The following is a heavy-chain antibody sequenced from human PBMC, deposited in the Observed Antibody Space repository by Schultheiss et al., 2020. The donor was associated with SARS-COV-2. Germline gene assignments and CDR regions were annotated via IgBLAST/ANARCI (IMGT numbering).Heavy chain of an antibody. CDR3: ARDRTYSGSYFNWFDP. D-gene: IGHD1-26*01. V-gene: IGHV1-46*03. J-gene: IGHJ5*02. Sequence: ASVKVSCKASGYTFTGYYMHWVRQAPGQGLEWMGWINPSGGSTSYAQKFQGRVTMTRDTSTSTVYMELSSLRSEDTAVYYCARDRTYSGSYFNWFDPWGQGTLVTVSS. CDR1: GYTFTGYY. CDR2: INPSGGST.